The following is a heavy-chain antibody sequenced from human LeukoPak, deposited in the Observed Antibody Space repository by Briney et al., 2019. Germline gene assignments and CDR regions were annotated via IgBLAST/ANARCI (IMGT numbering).Heavy chain of an antibody. CDR3: ATVPVSSSYNWFDP. J-gene: IGHJ5*02. CDR2: FDPEDGET. Sequence: GASVKVSCKVSGYTLTELSMHWVRQAPGKGLEWMGGFDPEDGETIYAQKFQGRVTMTEDTSTDTTNMELSSLRTEDTAVYYCATVPVSSSYNWFDPWGQGTLVTVSS. D-gene: IGHD6-13*01. CDR1: GYTLTELS. V-gene: IGHV1-24*01.